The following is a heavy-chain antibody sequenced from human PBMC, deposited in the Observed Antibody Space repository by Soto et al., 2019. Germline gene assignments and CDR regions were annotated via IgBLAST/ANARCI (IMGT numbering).Heavy chain of an antibody. D-gene: IGHD3-10*01. V-gene: IGHV4-30-4*01. CDR3: ARGAVVSLVRGVMGGNWFDP. CDR1: GASIISLVYS. J-gene: IGHJ5*02. CDR2: IYHTGAT. Sequence: QVQLQESGPGLVRPSQTLSLTCTVSGASIISLVYSGTGIRHPPGKGLKWMGQIYHTGATYYNPPLESRVVMSVDTSNNQFSLKLSSVTAADTAVFYCARGAVVSLVRGVMGGNWFDPWGQGTLVTVSS.